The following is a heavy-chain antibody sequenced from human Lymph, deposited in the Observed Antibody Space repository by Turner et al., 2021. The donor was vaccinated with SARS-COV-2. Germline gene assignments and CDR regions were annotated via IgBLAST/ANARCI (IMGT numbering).Heavy chain of an antibody. Sequence: QVQLVESGGGVVQPGRSLRLSCAASGFTFSSYAMHWVRQAPGKGLEWVAVISFDGNNKYYTDSVKGRFTISRDNSENTLYLQLNSLRPEETAVYYCARGDYYGSGTYPGKTFDYWGQGTLVTVSS. CDR3: ARGDYYGSGTYPGKTFDY. J-gene: IGHJ4*02. CDR1: GFTFSSYA. CDR2: ISFDGNNK. D-gene: IGHD3-10*01. V-gene: IGHV3-30-3*01.